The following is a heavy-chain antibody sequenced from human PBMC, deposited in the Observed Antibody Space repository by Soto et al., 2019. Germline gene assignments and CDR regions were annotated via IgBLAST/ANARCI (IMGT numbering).Heavy chain of an antibody. D-gene: IGHD4-17*01. Sequence: QVHLVQSGAEVKKPGSSVKVSCKYSGGTFRTESINWVRQAPGQGLEWMGGILPFFGTADYAPRCQGRVTIIADGATTTAYMKLSSLTSQDTAVYFCARGHEYGGNSDACDVWGQGTMVTVSS. V-gene: IGHV1-69*13. CDR2: ILPFFGTA. CDR3: ARGHEYGGNSDACDV. J-gene: IGHJ3*01. CDR1: GGTFRTES.